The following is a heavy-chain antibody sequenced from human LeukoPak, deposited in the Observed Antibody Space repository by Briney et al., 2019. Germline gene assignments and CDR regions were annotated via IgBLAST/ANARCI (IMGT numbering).Heavy chain of an antibody. CDR3: AKGGELSAY. D-gene: IGHD3-16*02. J-gene: IGHJ4*02. V-gene: IGHV3-23*01. CDR2: ISGVGT. Sequence: GGSLRLSCAASGFTFTNYAMTWVRQAPGKGLEWVSSISGVGTYYADSVKGRFTISRDNSKNTLYLQMNSLRAEDTAVYYCAKGGELSAYWGQGTLVTVSS. CDR1: GFTFTNYA.